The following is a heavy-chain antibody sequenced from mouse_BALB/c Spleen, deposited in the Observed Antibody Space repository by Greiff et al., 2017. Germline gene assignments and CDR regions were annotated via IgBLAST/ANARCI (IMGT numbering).Heavy chain of an antibody. CDR2: IYPYNGGT. V-gene: IGHV1S29*02. CDR1: GYTFTDYN. J-gene: IGHJ1*01. D-gene: IGHD3-3*01. Sequence: SGPELVKPGASVKISCKASGYTFTDYNMHWVKQSHGKSLEWIGYIYPYNGGTGYNQKFKSKATLTVDNSSSTAYMELRSLTSEDSAVYYCARGTNWYFDVWGAGTTVTVSS. CDR3: ARGTNWYFDV.